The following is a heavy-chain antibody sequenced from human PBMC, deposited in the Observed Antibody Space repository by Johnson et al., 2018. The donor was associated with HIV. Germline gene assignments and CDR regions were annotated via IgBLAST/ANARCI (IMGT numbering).Heavy chain of an antibody. CDR2: ISSSGSTI. D-gene: IGHD6-13*01. CDR3: AKAFSSGWSDAFGI. V-gene: IGHV3-11*04. J-gene: IGHJ3*02. CDR1: GFTFSDYY. Sequence: QVQLVESGGGLVKPGGSLRLSCAASGFTFSDYYMSWIRQAPGKGLEWVSYISSSGSTIYYADSVKGRFTISRDNAKNSLYLQRNSRRAEDTAVYYCAKAFSSGWSDAFGIWGQGTMVTVSS.